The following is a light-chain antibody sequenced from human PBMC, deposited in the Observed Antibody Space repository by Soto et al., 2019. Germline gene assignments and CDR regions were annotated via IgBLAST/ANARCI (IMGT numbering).Light chain of an antibody. Sequence: EIVLTQSPGTLSLSPGERATLSCRASQSVSNNYLAWYQQKPGQAPRLLIYGASNRATGIPDRFSGSGSGTDFTLTISRLEPEDFAVYYCQQYLAIPRTFGQGTKVEIK. CDR1: QSVSNNY. J-gene: IGKJ1*01. CDR2: GAS. V-gene: IGKV3-20*01. CDR3: QQYLAIPRT.